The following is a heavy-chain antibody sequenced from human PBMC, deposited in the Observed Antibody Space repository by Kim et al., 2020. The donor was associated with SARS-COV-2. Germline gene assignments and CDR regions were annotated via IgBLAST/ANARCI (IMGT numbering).Heavy chain of an antibody. V-gene: IGHV3-21*01. CDR3: AREPGYCSGGSCHLGY. J-gene: IGHJ4*02. CDR2: ISSSSSYI. CDR1: GFTFSSYS. Sequence: GGSLRLSCAASGFTFSSYSMNWVRQAPGKGLEWVSSISSSSSYIYYADSVKGRFTISRDNAKNSLYLQMNSLRAEDTAVYYCAREPGYCSGGSCHLGYWGRGTLVTVSS. D-gene: IGHD2-15*01.